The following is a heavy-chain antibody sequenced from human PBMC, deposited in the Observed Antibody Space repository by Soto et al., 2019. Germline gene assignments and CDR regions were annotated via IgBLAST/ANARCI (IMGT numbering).Heavy chain of an antibody. CDR2: IIPILGIA. J-gene: IGHJ6*03. Sequence: QVQLVQSGAEVKKPGSSVKVSCKASGGTFSSYTISWVRQAPGQGLEWMGRIIPILGIANYAQKFQGRVTITADKSTSTAYMELSSLRSEDTAVYYCARGESRPLHEYYYYYYMDVWGKGTTVTVSS. CDR3: ARGESRPLHEYYYYYYMDV. CDR1: GGTFSSYT. V-gene: IGHV1-69*02.